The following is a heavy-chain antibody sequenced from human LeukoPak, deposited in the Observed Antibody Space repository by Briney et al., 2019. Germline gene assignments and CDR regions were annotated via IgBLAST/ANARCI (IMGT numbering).Heavy chain of an antibody. CDR3: ARGQGREIKGQWLVIH. V-gene: IGHV7-4-1*02. Sequence: ASVKVSCRASGYTFTSYAMNWVRQAPGQGLEWMGWINTNTGNPTYAQGFTGRFVFSLDTSVSTAYLQISSLKAEDTAVYYCARGQGREIKGQWLVIHWGQGTLVTVSS. CDR2: INTNTGNP. D-gene: IGHD6-19*01. CDR1: GYTFTSYA. J-gene: IGHJ4*02.